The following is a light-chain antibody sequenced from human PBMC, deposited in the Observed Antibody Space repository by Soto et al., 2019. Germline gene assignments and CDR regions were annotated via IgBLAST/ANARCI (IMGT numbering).Light chain of an antibody. CDR1: QSIDTW. V-gene: IGKV1-5*03. J-gene: IGKJ4*01. Sequence: DIQMTQSPSTLSASVGDRVTITCRASQSIDTWLAWHQQKPGQVPKLLISKASDLESGVPSRFSGSGSGTEFTLTISSLQPDDFATYFCQQYDSFPLTFGGGTKV. CDR2: KAS. CDR3: QQYDSFPLT.